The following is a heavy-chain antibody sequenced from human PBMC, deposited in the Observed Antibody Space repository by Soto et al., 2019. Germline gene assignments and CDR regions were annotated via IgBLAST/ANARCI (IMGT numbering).Heavy chain of an antibody. CDR1: GFTFSSYA. J-gene: IGHJ4*02. Sequence: QVQLVESGGGVVQPGRSLRLSCAASGFTFSSYAMHWVRQAPGKGLEWVAVISYDGSNKYYADSVKGRFTISRDNSKNTLYLQMNSLRAEDTAVYYCARDLLVRSMYYFDYWGQGTLVTVSS. V-gene: IGHV3-30-3*01. CDR2: ISYDGSNK. CDR3: ARDLLVRSMYYFDY. D-gene: IGHD6-13*01.